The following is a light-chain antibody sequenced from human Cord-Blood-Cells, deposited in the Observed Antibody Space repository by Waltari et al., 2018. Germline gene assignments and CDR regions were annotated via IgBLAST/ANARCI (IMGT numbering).Light chain of an antibody. CDR1: QSVSSSY. CDR2: DAS. CDR3: QQRSNWLT. Sequence: EIVLTQSPGTLSLSPGERATLSCRAGQSVSSSYLAWYQQKPGQAPRLLIYDASNSATGIPARFSGSGSGTDFTLTISSLEPEDFAVYYCQQRSNWLTFGGGTKVEIK. V-gene: IGKV3-11*01. J-gene: IGKJ4*01.